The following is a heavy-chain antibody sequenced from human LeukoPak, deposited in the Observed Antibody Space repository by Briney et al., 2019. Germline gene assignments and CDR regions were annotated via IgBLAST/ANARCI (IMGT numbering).Heavy chain of an antibody. V-gene: IGHV3-33*01. Sequence: GGSLRLSCAASGFTFSSYGMHWVRQAPGKGLEWVAVIWYDGSNKYYADSVKGRFTISRDNSKNTLYLQMNSLRAEDTAVYYCARDFASTSSGWFDPWGQGTLVTVSS. J-gene: IGHJ5*02. CDR3: ARDFASTSSGWFDP. CDR1: GFTFSSYG. CDR2: IWYDGSNK. D-gene: IGHD2-2*01.